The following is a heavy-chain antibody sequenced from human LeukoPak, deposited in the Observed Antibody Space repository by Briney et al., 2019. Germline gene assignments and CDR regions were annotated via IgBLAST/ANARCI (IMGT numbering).Heavy chain of an antibody. D-gene: IGHD4-11*01. V-gene: IGHV3-21*01. J-gene: IGHJ4*02. CDR3: ARESYSNYGTFDY. CDR2: ISSSSSYI. Sequence: TGGSLRLSCAASGFTFSSYSMNWVRQAPGKGLEWVSSISSSSSYIYYADSVKGRFTISRDNAKNSLYLQMNSLRAEDTAVYYCARESYSNYGTFDYWGQGTLVTVSS. CDR1: GFTFSSYS.